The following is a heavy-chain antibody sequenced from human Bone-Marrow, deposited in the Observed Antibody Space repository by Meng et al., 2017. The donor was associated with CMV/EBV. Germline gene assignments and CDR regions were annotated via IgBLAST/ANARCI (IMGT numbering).Heavy chain of an antibody. CDR1: GYTFTSYD. Sequence: ASVKVSCKASGYTFTSYDINWVRQATGQGLEWMGWMNPNSGNTGYAQKFQGRVTITRNTSISTAYMELSSLRSEDTAVYYCARGVRAVAARPGHFDYWGQGTLVTVSS. V-gene: IGHV1-8*03. CDR2: MNPNSGNT. D-gene: IGHD6-6*01. J-gene: IGHJ4*02. CDR3: ARGVRAVAARPGHFDY.